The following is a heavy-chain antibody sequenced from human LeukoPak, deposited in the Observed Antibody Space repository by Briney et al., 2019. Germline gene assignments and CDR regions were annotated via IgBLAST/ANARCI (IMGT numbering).Heavy chain of an antibody. V-gene: IGHV1-69*05. Sequence: SVKVSCKASGGTFSSYAISWVRQAPGQGLEWMGGIIPIFGTANYAQKFQGRVTITTDESTSTAYMELSSLRSEDTAVYYCARGLERAIFGVVIYMDVWGKGTTVTVSS. J-gene: IGHJ6*03. CDR2: IIPIFGTA. CDR1: GGTFSSYA. CDR3: ARGLERAIFGVVIYMDV. D-gene: IGHD3-3*01.